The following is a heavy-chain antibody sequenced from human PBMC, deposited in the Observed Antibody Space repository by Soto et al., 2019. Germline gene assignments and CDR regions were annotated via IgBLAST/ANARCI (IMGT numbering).Heavy chain of an antibody. CDR2: IYYSGST. CDR3: ARLNYDILTGQHYYYGMDV. CDR1: GGSISSGGYY. V-gene: IGHV4-31*03. Sequence: SETLSLTCTVSGGSISSGGYYWSWIRQHPGKGMEWIGYIYYSGSTYYNPSLKSRVTISVDTSKNQFSLKLSSVTAADTAVYYCARLNYDILTGQHYYYGMDVWGQGTTVTVSS. D-gene: IGHD3-9*01. J-gene: IGHJ6*02.